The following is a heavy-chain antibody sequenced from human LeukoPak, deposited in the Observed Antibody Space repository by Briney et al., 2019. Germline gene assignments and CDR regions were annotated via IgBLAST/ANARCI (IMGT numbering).Heavy chain of an antibody. Sequence: GGSLRLSCAASGFTFRSYAMTWVRQAPGKGLEWVSGISGSGGSTYYADSVKGRFTISRDNSKNTLFLQMNSLRAEDTAVYYCAGQGYDSSGYYDHYYYYYGMDVWGQGTTVTVSS. CDR2: ISGSGGST. CDR1: GFTFRSYA. CDR3: AGQGYDSSGYYDHYYYYYGMDV. D-gene: IGHD3-22*01. J-gene: IGHJ6*02. V-gene: IGHV3-23*01.